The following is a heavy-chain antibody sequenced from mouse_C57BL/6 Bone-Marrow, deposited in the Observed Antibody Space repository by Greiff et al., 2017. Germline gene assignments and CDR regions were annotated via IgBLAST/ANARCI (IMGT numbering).Heavy chain of an antibody. Sequence: VQLQQSGAELVRPGASVKLSCTASGFNIKDDYMHWVKQKPEQGLEWIGWIDPENGDTEYASKFQGKATIPADTSSNTAYLQLSSLTSEDTAVYYYTTIYYGNYWFAYWGQGTLVTVSA. D-gene: IGHD2-1*01. CDR2: IDPENGDT. V-gene: IGHV14-4*01. CDR3: TTIYYGNYWFAY. J-gene: IGHJ3*01. CDR1: GFNIKDDY.